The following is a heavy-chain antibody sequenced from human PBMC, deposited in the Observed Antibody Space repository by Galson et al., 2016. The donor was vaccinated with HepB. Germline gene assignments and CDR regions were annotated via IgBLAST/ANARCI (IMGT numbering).Heavy chain of an antibody. J-gene: IGHJ6*04. CDR1: GYVFSNFG. CDR3: ARSVYHSSPNYYYYYGLDV. V-gene: IGHV1-18*01. D-gene: IGHD6-13*01. Sequence: SVKVSCKGSGYVFSNFGITWVRQAPGQRLEWMGMISVFNGDTNYAQKFQGRVSMTTDSSANTAYMDLGSLRSDDTAVYYCARSVYHSSPNYYYYYGLDVWGKGTTVTVSS. CDR2: ISVFNGDT.